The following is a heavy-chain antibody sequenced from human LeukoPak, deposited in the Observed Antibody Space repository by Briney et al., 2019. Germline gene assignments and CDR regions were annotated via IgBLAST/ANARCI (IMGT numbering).Heavy chain of an antibody. V-gene: IGHV1-2*02. CDR3: ARVGDYGDYTWYFDY. CDR1: GYTFTGYY. J-gene: IGHJ4*02. Sequence: ASVKVSCKASGYTFTGYYMHWVRQAPGQGLEWMGWINPNSGGTNYAQKLQGRVTMTRDTSISIAYMELSRLRSDDTAVYYCARVGDYGDYTWYFDYLGQGTLVTVSS. CDR2: INPNSGGT. D-gene: IGHD4-17*01.